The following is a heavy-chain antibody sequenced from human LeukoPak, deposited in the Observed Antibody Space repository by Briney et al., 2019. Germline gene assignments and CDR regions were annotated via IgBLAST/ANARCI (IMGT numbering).Heavy chain of an antibody. D-gene: IGHD6-13*01. Sequence: PSETLSLTCTVSGGSISSYYWSWIRQPPGKGLEWIGYIYYSGSTNYNPSLKSRVTISVDTSENQFSLKLSSVTAADTAVYYCAREYSPGGPFDIWGQGTMVTVSS. V-gene: IGHV4-59*01. CDR2: IYYSGST. CDR1: GGSISSYY. J-gene: IGHJ3*02. CDR3: AREYSPGGPFDI.